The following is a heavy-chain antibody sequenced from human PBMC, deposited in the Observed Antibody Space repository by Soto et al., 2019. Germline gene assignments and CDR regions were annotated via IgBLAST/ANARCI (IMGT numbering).Heavy chain of an antibody. V-gene: IGHV3-72*01. CDR1: GFSLRDHY. J-gene: IGHJ4*02. CDR2: IRNEPYGYTT. D-gene: IGHD4-17*01. CDR3: ADVTWNRDYVP. Sequence: EVQLVASGGGLVQPGGSLRLSCVASGFSLRDHYMDWVRQAPWKGLAWLGIIRNEPYGYTTNYAASVKGRFTISRDDSTNSLFLQMDSLTAEDAAIYYCADVTWNRDYVPWGQGTLVTVSS.